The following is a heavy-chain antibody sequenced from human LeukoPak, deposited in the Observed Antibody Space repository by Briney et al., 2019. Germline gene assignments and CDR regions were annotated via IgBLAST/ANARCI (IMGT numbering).Heavy chain of an antibody. Sequence: GRSLRLSCAASGFTFSSYGMHWVRQAPGKGLEWEAIIWNDGSNKFYTDSVKGRFTISRDNSKNTLYLQMNSLRAEDTAVYYCAKDLHELRARGEWYFDLWRPGTLVTVSS. J-gene: IGHJ2*01. CDR1: GFTFSSYG. CDR2: IWNDGSNK. CDR3: AKDLHELRARGEWYFDL. V-gene: IGHV3-33*06. D-gene: IGHD1-26*01.